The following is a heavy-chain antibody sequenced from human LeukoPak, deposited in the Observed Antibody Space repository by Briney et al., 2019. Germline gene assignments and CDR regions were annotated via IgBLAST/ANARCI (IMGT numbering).Heavy chain of an antibody. V-gene: IGHV4-39*01. CDR1: GGSISSSSYY. D-gene: IGHD1-20*01. CDR3: ASGITGNNWLDP. Sequence: SETLSLTCTVSGGSISSSSYYWGWIRQPPGKGLEWIGSIYYSGSTYYNPSLKSRVTISVDTSKNQFSLKLSSVTAADTAVYYCASGITGNNWLDPWGQGTLVTVSS. J-gene: IGHJ5*02. CDR2: IYYSGST.